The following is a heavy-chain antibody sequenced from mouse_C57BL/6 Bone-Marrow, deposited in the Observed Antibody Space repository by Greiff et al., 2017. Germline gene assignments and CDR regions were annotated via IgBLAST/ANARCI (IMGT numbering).Heavy chain of an antibody. CDR3: TNYYSYAMDY. CDR2: IDPENGDT. J-gene: IGHJ4*01. V-gene: IGHV14-4*01. Sequence: EVQLQQSGAELVRPGASVKLSCTASGFNFTDDYMHWVKQRPEQGLEWIGWIDPENGDTAYASKFQGKATITADTSSNTAYLQLSSLTSEDTAVYYCTNYYSYAMDYWGQGTTVTVAS. CDR1: GFNFTDDY. D-gene: IGHD1-1*01.